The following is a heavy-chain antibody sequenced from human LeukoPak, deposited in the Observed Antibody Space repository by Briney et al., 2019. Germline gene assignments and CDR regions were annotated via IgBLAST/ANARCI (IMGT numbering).Heavy chain of an antibody. J-gene: IGHJ4*02. D-gene: IGHD3-10*01. CDR2: IRYDGSNK. V-gene: IGHV3-30*02. Sequence: PGGSLRLSCAASGFTFSSYAMGWVRQAPGKGLEWVAFIRYDGSNKYYADSVKGRFTISRDNSKNTLYLQMNSLRAEDTAVYYCARALYGSGTYSDYWGQGTLVTVSS. CDR3: ARALYGSGTYSDY. CDR1: GFTFSSYA.